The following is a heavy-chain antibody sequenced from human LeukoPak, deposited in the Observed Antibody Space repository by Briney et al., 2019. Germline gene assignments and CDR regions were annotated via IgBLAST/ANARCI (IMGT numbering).Heavy chain of an antibody. CDR3: ATDPASYCTSSTCDFDY. D-gene: IGHD2-8*01. Sequence: GGSLRLSCAASGFTFSSYWMNWVRQAPGKGLEWVANIKQDGSEKYYVGSMKGRFTISRDNAKNSLYLQMNNLGAEDTAVYYCATDPASYCTSSTCDFDYWGQGTLVTVSS. V-gene: IGHV3-7*01. CDR2: IKQDGSEK. J-gene: IGHJ4*02. CDR1: GFTFSSYW.